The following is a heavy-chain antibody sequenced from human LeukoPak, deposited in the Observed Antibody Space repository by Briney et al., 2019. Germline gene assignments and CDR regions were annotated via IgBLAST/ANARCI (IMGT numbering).Heavy chain of an antibody. Sequence: SVKVSCKASGGTFSSYAISWVRQAPGQGLEWMGRIIPIFGTANYAQKFQGRVTITADESTSTAYMELSSLRSEDTAVYYCASSLGYCSSTSCLDYGYWGQGTLVTVSS. V-gene: IGHV1-69*13. J-gene: IGHJ4*02. CDR2: IIPIFGTA. D-gene: IGHD2-2*01. CDR3: ASSLGYCSSTSCLDYGY. CDR1: GGTFSSYA.